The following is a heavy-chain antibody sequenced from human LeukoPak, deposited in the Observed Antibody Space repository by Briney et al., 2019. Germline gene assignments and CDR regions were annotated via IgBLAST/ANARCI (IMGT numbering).Heavy chain of an antibody. CDR1: GGSISSSSYY. J-gene: IGHJ5*02. CDR2: IYYSGST. D-gene: IGHD3-3*01. V-gene: IGHV4-39*01. CDR3: ARHSHRSYDFWSGYGDA. Sequence: SETLSLTCTVSGGSISSSSYYWDWIRQPPGKGLEWIGSIYYSGSTHYNPSLKSRVTISVDTSKNQFSLKLSSVTAADTAVYYCARHSHRSYDFWSGYGDAWGRGTLVTVSS.